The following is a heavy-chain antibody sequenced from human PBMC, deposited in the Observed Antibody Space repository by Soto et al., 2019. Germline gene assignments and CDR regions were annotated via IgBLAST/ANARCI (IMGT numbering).Heavy chain of an antibody. J-gene: IGHJ4*02. D-gene: IGHD1-20*01. V-gene: IGHV4-59*01. Sequence: LQESGPRLVKPSETLSLNCTVSGDAISNYYWSWIRQTPGRGLEWIGCVHESGSTDYNPSLKGRVTISLHPSKSQFSLSLRSATAADTATYYCARGTRALITSFFAYWGQGIPVTVSS. CDR2: VHESGST. CDR3: ARGTRALITSFFAY. CDR1: GDAISNYY.